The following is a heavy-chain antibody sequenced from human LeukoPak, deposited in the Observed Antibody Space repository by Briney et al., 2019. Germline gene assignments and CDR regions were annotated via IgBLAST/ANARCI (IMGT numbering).Heavy chain of an antibody. V-gene: IGHV4-34*01. CDR2: INHSGST. CDR1: GGSFSGYY. Sequence: SETLSLTCVVYGGSFSGYYWSWIRQPPGKGLEWIGEINHSGSTNYNPSLTSRVTISVDTSKNQFSLKLSSVTAADTAVYYCARGSSSWYHEGPRRYYYYMDVWGRGTTVTVSS. D-gene: IGHD6-13*01. J-gene: IGHJ6*03. CDR3: ARGSSSWYHEGPRRYYYYMDV.